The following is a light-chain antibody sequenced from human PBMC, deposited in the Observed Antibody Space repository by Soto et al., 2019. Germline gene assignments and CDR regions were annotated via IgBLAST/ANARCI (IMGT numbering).Light chain of an antibody. CDR3: GTWDSSLNVYV. CDR1: SSNIGNND. V-gene: IGLV1-51*01. Sequence: QSVLTQPPSVSAAPGQKVTISCSGGSSNIGNNDVSWYQQLPTTAPKRLIFDNNRRPSGIPDRFSGSKSGTSATLGIAGLQTGDEADYYCGTWDSSLNVYVLVTGTKLTVL. CDR2: DNN. J-gene: IGLJ1*01.